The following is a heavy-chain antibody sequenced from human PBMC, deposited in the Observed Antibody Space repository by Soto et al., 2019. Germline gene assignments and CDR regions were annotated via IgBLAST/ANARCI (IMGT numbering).Heavy chain of an antibody. V-gene: IGHV3-33*01. CDR3: ARDPPGDYGFYFDY. D-gene: IGHD4-17*01. CDR2: IWYDGSIQ. Sequence: QVQLVESGGGVVQPGGSLRLSCAASGFNFSTYAMDWVRQAPGRGLEWVAVIWYDGSIQYYADSVKGRFTISRDNSKNTVSLQMNSLRAEDTAVYYCARDPPGDYGFYFDYWGQGTLVTVSS. CDR1: GFNFSTYA. J-gene: IGHJ4*02.